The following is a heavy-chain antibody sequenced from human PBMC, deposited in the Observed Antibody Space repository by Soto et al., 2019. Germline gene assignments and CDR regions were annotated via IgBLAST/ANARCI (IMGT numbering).Heavy chain of an antibody. CDR2: IIPLLEIA. CDR3: VRDSPIGSTYSGYDGIDY. Sequence: QVQVVQSGAEVKKPGSSVKVSCKASGGTFSNDIITWVRQAPGQGLEWMGRIIPLLEIANYAQKFQGRVTITADKYTSTAYMELNSLRSEDTAVYYCVRDSPIGSTYSGYDGIDYWGQGTLVTVSS. D-gene: IGHD5-12*01. V-gene: IGHV1-69*08. J-gene: IGHJ4*02. CDR1: GGTFSNDI.